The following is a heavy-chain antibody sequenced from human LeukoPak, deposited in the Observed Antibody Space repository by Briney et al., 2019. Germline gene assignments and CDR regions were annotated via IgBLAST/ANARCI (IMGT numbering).Heavy chain of an antibody. CDR1: GFTFSSYS. D-gene: IGHD2-15*01. CDR3: ARGPDVVVVAFAGDNWFDP. CDR2: ISSSSSYI. Sequence: PGGSLRLSXAASGFTFSSYSMNWVRQAPGKGLEWVSSISSSSSYIYYADSVKGRFTISRDNAKNSLYLQMNSLRAEDTAVYYCARGPDVVVVAFAGDNWFDPWGQGTLVTVSS. J-gene: IGHJ5*02. V-gene: IGHV3-21*01.